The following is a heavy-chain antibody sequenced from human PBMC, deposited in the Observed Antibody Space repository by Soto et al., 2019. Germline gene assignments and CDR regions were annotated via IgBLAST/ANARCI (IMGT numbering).Heavy chain of an antibody. CDR1: GSSISSSSYY. V-gene: IGHV4-39*01. D-gene: IGHD3-16*02. J-gene: IGHJ4*02. Sequence: QLQLQESGPGLVKPSETLSLTCTVSGSSISSSSYYWGWIRQPPGKGLEWIGSIYYSGSTYYNPSLKSRVTISVDTSKNQFSLKLSSVTAADTAVYYCARQAFVPYYDYIWGSYRYDYWGQGTLVTVSS. CDR3: ARQAFVPYYDYIWGSYRYDY. CDR2: IYYSGST.